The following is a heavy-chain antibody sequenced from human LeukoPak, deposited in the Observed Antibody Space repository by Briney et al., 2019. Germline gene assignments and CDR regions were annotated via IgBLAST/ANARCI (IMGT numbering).Heavy chain of an antibody. D-gene: IGHD3-16*01. Sequence: GGSLRLSCAATGFTFSSFSMHWVRQAPGKGLEWVAVTSYDGSNKYYADSVKGRFTISRDNSKNTLYLQMNSLRTEDTAVYYCARIPGGYYYAMDVWGQGTTVTVSS. CDR2: TSYDGSNK. J-gene: IGHJ6*02. CDR3: ARIPGGYYYAMDV. V-gene: IGHV3-30*03. CDR1: GFTFSSFS.